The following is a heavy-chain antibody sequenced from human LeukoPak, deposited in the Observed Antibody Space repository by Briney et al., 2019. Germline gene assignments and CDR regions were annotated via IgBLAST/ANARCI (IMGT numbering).Heavy chain of an antibody. J-gene: IGHJ4*02. CDR2: LYSGGST. D-gene: IGHD3-22*01. CDR1: GFNVSSNF. CDR3: ARDRTSGYGIDY. V-gene: IGHV3-53*01. Sequence: GGSLRLSCGASGFNVSSNFMSWVRQAPGKGLEWVSVLYSGGSTSYSDSVKGRFTIYRDTSKNTLYLQMNSLRAGDTAVYYCARDRTSGYGIDYWGQGTLVTVSS.